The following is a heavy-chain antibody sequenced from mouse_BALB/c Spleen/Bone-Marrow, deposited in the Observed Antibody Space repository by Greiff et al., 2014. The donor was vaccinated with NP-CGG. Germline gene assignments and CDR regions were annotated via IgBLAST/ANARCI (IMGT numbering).Heavy chain of an antibody. Sequence: VQLQQSGPDLVKPGASVKMSCKAPGYSFTGYFMNWVMQSHGKSLEWIGRINPDNGDTFYNQKFKGKATLTVDRSSNTAHMDLRSLASEDSAVYYCARSDFYFDYWGQGTALTVSS. CDR1: GYSFTGYF. J-gene: IGHJ2*01. CDR2: INPDNGDT. D-gene: IGHD2-13*01. CDR3: ARSDFYFDY. V-gene: IGHV1-20*02.